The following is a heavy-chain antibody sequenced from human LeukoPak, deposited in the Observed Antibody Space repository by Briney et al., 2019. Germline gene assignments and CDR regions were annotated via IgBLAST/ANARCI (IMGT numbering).Heavy chain of an antibody. CDR3: ARLNVAAAGPTDY. Sequence: PSETLSLTCSVSGGSISSSSYYWGWIRHPPGKGLEWIGSIYYSGSTYYNPSLKSRVTISVDTSKNQFSLKLSSVTAADTAVYYCARLNVAAAGPTDYWGQRTLVTVSS. CDR1: GGSISSSSYY. D-gene: IGHD6-13*01. CDR2: IYYSGST. V-gene: IGHV4-39*01. J-gene: IGHJ4*02.